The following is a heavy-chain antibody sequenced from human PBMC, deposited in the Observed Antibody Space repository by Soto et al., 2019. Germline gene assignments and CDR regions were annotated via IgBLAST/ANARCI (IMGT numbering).Heavy chain of an antibody. D-gene: IGHD3-3*01. J-gene: IGHJ6*02. CDR2: ISAYNGDT. CDR3: ARHPRRGYDDFGGCYFYYYYGRGV. V-gene: IGHV1-18*04. CDR1: GYTFTSYG. Sequence: GASVKVSCKASGYTFTSYGISWVRQAPGQGLEWMGWISAYNGDTNDAQKLQGRVTMTTDTSTSTDYKELRRQRSDDTAVYYCARHPRRGYDDFGGCYFYYYYGRGVWGQGTTVTVSS.